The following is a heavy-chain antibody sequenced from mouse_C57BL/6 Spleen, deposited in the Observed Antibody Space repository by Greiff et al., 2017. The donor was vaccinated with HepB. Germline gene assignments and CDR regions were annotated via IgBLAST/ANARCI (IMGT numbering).Heavy chain of an antibody. CDR2: IDPENGDT. CDR1: GFNIKDDY. J-gene: IGHJ4*01. V-gene: IGHV14-4*01. CDR3: TTGGYAMDY. Sequence: DVKLVESGAELVRPGASVKLSCTASGFNIKDDYMHWVKQRPEQGLEWIGWIDPENGDTEYASKFQGKATITADTSSNTAYLQLSSLTSEDTAVYYCTTGGYAMDYWGQGTSVTVSS.